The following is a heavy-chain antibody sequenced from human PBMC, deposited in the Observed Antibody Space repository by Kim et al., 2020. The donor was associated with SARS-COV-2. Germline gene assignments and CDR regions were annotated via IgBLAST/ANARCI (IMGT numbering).Heavy chain of an antibody. Sequence: GGSLRLSCTASGFTFGDYAMSWVRQAPGKGLEWVGFIRSKAYGGTTEYAASVKGRFTISRDDSKSIAYLQMNSLKTEDTAVYYCTRNGPVGGAVAGTFDYWGQGTLVTVSS. V-gene: IGHV3-49*04. CDR3: TRNGPVGGAVAGTFDY. J-gene: IGHJ4*02. D-gene: IGHD6-19*01. CDR2: IRSKAYGGTT. CDR1: GFTFGDYA.